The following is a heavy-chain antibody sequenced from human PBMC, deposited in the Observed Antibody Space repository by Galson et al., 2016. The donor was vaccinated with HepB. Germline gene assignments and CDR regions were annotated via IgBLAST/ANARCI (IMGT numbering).Heavy chain of an antibody. CDR3: ARGGGFSSGWRF. CDR1: GGSFNNYY. J-gene: IGHJ4*02. CDR2: IFYSGNT. D-gene: IGHD6-19*01. V-gene: IGHV4-59*01. Sequence: SETLSLTCSVSGGSFNNYYWNWVRQPPGKGLEWIGYIFYSGNTKYNPSLKSRITISVDTSKDHFSLILNSVTAADTAVYYCARGGGFSSGWRFWGQGTLVTVSS.